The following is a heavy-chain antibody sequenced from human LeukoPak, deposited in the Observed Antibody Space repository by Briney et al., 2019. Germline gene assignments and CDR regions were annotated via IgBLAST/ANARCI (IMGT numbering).Heavy chain of an antibody. CDR2: IGGSGGST. J-gene: IGHJ3*02. Sequence: GGSLRLSCAASGFTFSSYAMSWVRQAPGKGLEWVSGIGGSGGSTYYADSVKGRFTISRDNSKNTLYLRMSSLRAEDTAVYYCAKEKGDTAVEDAFDMWGQGTMVTVSS. CDR1: GFTFSSYA. D-gene: IGHD5-18*01. V-gene: IGHV3-23*01. CDR3: AKEKGDTAVEDAFDM.